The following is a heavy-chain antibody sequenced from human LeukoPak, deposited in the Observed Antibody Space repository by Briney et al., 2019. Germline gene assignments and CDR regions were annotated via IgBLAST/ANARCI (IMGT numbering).Heavy chain of an antibody. D-gene: IGHD2/OR15-2a*01. CDR1: RYTFTRLG. CDR3: ARGEYNYFDY. CDR2: INAYNGHT. J-gene: IGHJ4*02. V-gene: IGHV1-18*01. Sequence: GSVKVSCKASRYTFTRLGITSGPQAPGEGLEVVGWINAYNGHTNYVQNLQSRATMTTDTSTSTAYMELRSLRSDDTAVYYCARGEYNYFDYWGQGTLVTVSS.